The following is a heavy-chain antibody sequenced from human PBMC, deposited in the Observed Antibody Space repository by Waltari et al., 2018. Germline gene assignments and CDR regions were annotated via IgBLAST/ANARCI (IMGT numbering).Heavy chain of an antibody. CDR1: GGSFSGYY. D-gene: IGHD6-19*01. J-gene: IGHJ4*02. Sequence: QVQLQQWGAGLLKPSETLSLTCAVYGGSFSGYYWSWIRQPPGKGLEWIGEINHSGRTNDNPSLKRRVTKEVETSKNQFSLKLSSVTAADTAVYYCARQGAWSSGWYGKRYYFDYWGQGTLVTVSS. V-gene: IGHV4-34*01. CDR2: INHSGRT. CDR3: ARQGAWSSGWYGKRYYFDY.